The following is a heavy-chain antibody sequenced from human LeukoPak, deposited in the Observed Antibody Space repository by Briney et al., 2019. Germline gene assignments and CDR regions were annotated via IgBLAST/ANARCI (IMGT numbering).Heavy chain of an antibody. Sequence: GRSLRLSCAASGFTFSSYAMHWVRQAPGKGLEWVAVISYDGSNKYYADSVKGRFTISRDNSKNTLYLQMNSLRAEDTAVYYCAREMDYYGAFGSSYYFDYWGQGTLVTVSS. CDR3: AREMDYYGAFGSSYYFDY. J-gene: IGHJ4*02. V-gene: IGHV3-30-3*01. CDR2: ISYDGSNK. D-gene: IGHD4-17*01. CDR1: GFTFSSYA.